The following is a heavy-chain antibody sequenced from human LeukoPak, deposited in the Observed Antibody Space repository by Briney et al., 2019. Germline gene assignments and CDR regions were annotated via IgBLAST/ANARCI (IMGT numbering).Heavy chain of an antibody. CDR3: ARGRKWLNPFISYFDS. V-gene: IGHV4-4*07. CDR2: IYTSGST. Sequence: SETLSLTCTVSGGSISSYYWSWIRQPAGKGLEWIGRIYTSGSTNYNPSLKSRVTMSVDTSKNQFSLELSSVTAADTAVYYWARGRKWLNPFISYFDSWAQGPLVPVSS. D-gene: IGHD6-19*01. CDR1: GGSISSYY. J-gene: IGHJ4*02.